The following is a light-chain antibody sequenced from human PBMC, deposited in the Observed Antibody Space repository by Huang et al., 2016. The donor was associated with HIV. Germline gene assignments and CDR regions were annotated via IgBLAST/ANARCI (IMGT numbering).Light chain of an antibody. V-gene: IGKV1-5*03. CDR2: RAS. J-gene: IGKJ2*01. Sequence: DIQMTQYPSTLSASVGDSVTLTCRASQNINTWLDWYQQKPGKAPNLLIYRASSLQSGVPARFTGSGSGTEFTLTITSLQPDDLATYYCQQYNTYLYTFGQGTKLEIK. CDR1: QNINTW. CDR3: QQYNTYLYT.